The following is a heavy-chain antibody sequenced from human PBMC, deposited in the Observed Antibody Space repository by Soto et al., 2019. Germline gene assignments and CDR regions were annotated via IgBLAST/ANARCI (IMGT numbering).Heavy chain of an antibody. J-gene: IGHJ6*02. Sequence: ASVKVSCKASGYTFTSYAMHWVRQAPGQRLEWMGWINAGNGNTKYSQKFQGRVTITRDTSASTAYMELSSLRSEDTAVYYCARAITMVRGVVTIYYYGMDVWGQGTTVTV. V-gene: IGHV1-3*01. D-gene: IGHD3-10*01. CDR3: ARAITMVRGVVTIYYYGMDV. CDR1: GYTFTSYA. CDR2: INAGNGNT.